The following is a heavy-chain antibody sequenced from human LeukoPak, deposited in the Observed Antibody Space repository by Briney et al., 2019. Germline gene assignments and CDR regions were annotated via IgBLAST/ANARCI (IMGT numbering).Heavy chain of an antibody. CDR1: GFTFSSYA. V-gene: IGHV3-23*01. D-gene: IGHD3-22*01. Sequence: GGSLRLSCAASGFTFSSYAMSWVRQPPGTGLEWVSVISGSGGSTYYSDSVKGRFTIITDNSNKTLYLLMTSLITEDTAVYYYAKYGAKSYYYDSSGYYSFDYWGQGTLVTVSS. CDR2: ISGSGGST. J-gene: IGHJ4*02. CDR3: AKYGAKSYYYDSSGYYSFDY.